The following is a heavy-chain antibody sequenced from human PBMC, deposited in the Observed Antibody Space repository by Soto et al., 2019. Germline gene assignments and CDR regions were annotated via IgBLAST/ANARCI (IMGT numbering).Heavy chain of an antibody. Sequence: ASVKVSCKASGYTFTSYYMHWVRQAPGQGLEWMGRIIPILGIANYAQKFQGRVTITADKSTSTAYMELSSLRSEDTAVYYCAREKSDIVVVVAATRAFDIWGQGTMVNVS. J-gene: IGHJ3*02. CDR2: IIPILGIA. CDR3: AREKSDIVVVVAATRAFDI. D-gene: IGHD2-15*01. V-gene: IGHV1-69*04. CDR1: GYTFTSYY.